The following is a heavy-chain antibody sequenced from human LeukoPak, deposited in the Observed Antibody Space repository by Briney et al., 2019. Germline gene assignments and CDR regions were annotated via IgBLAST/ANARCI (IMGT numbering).Heavy chain of an antibody. D-gene: IGHD2-2*01. Sequence: GGSLRLSCAASGFTVSSNYMSWVRQAPGKGLVWVSRINSDGSNIRYADSVKGRFTISRDNAKNTLYLQMNSLRAEDTAVYYCARDSSFGFDYWGQGTLVTVSS. CDR3: ARDSSFGFDY. CDR1: GFTVSSNY. V-gene: IGHV3-74*01. J-gene: IGHJ4*02. CDR2: INSDGSNI.